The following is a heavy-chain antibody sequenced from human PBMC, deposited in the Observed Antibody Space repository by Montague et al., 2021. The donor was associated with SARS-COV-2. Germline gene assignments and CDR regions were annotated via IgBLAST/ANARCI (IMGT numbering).Heavy chain of an antibody. D-gene: IGHD3-10*01. CDR1: GGSFSGYH. CDR3: ARGAYGY. CDR2: INYGGST. V-gene: IGHV4-34*01. J-gene: IGHJ4*02. Sequence: SETLSLTCAVSGGSFSGYHWTWIRQSPGGGLEWIGQINYGGSTKYNPSLRSRVTISIDTSKNQFSLKLTSVTAADTAVYYCARGAYGYWGQGTLVTVSS.